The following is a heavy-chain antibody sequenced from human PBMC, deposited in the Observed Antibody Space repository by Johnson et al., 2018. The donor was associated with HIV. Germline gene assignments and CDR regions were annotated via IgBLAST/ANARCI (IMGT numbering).Heavy chain of an antibody. Sequence: VQLVESGGGVVQPGGSLRLSCAASGFTVSSNYMSWVRQAPGKGLEWVSVIYSGGSTYYADSVKGRFTISRDNSKNTLYLQMNSLRAEDAAVYYCAKSTRGNWGSCFDIWGQGTTVTVSS. CDR3: AKSTRGNWGSCFDI. D-gene: IGHD7-27*01. V-gene: IGHV3-66*01. J-gene: IGHJ3*02. CDR1: GFTVSSNY. CDR2: IYSGGST.